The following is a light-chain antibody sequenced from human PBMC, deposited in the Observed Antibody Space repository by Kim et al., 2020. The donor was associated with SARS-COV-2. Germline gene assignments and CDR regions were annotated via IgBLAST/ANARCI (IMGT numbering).Light chain of an antibody. CDR2: GAS. J-gene: IGKJ1*01. CDR1: QSVSSSS. V-gene: IGKV3-20*01. CDR3: QQYGTSPRT. Sequence: GESATLACTASQSVSSSSLAWSHQKPGPAPRVLISGASSRATGIPDRFSGSGSGTDFTLTISRLEPEDFAVYYCQQYGTSPRTFGQGTKVDIK.